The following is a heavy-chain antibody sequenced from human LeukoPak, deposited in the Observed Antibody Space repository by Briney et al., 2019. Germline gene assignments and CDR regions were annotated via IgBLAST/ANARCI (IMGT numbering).Heavy chain of an antibody. D-gene: IGHD4-11*01. CDR1: GFTFSSYA. CDR2: ISGSGGST. CDR3: ARGSIPPNWFDP. V-gene: IGHV3-23*01. J-gene: IGHJ5*02. Sequence: GGSLRLSCAASGFTFSSYAMSWVRQAPGKGLEWVSAISGSGGSTYYADSVKGRFTISRDNAKNSLYLQMNSLRAEDTAVYYCARGSIPPNWFDPWGQGTLVTVSS.